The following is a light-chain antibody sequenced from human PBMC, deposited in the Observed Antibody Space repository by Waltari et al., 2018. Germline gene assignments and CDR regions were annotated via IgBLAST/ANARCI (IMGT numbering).Light chain of an antibody. V-gene: IGLV1-51*02. CDR1: TSNIGSNY. CDR2: ESE. CDR3: GAWDNNLSALV. Sequence: QSVLTQPPSVSAAPGQKVTISCSGSTSNIGSNYVPWYQQHPGAAPKVFIYESEKRPSGIPDRFSGSKSGTSASLDITGLQTGDEAAYYCGAWDNNLSALVFGGGTKLTVL. J-gene: IGLJ2*01.